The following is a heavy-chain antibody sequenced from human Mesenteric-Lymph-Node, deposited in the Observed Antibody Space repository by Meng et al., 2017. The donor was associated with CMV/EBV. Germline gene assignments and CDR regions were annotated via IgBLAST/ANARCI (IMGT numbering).Heavy chain of an antibody. CDR3: ARDGALGYFQH. CDR1: GYTFTSYG. J-gene: IGHJ1*01. V-gene: IGHV1-18*01. CDR2: ISGYNGNT. Sequence: SCRASGYTFTSYGICWVRQAPGQGLEWMGWISGYNGNTRYAQKFQDRVTMTTDTSTTTAYMELRSLGSDDTAVYYCARDGALGYFQHWGQGTLVTVS. D-gene: IGHD1-26*01.